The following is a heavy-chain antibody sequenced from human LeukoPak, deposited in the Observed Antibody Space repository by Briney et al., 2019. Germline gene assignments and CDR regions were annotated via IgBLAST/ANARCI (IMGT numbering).Heavy chain of an antibody. CDR1: GGSINGYF. CDR2: VYTSGGT. CDR3: ARRYGQNTIFGVVLNDAVDI. D-gene: IGHD3-3*01. Sequence: PSETLSLTCTVSGGSINGYFWTWIRQPAGKGLEWIGRVYTSGGTIFNPSLKSRVTMSVGTSKNQFSLKLTSMTAADTAVYYCARRYGQNTIFGVVLNDAVDIWGQGTMVTVSS. J-gene: IGHJ3*02. V-gene: IGHV4-4*07.